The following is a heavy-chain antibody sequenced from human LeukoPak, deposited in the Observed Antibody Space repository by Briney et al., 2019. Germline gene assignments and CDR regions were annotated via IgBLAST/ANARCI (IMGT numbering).Heavy chain of an antibody. D-gene: IGHD6-6*01. CDR1: GGSFSGYY. V-gene: IGHV4-34*01. J-gene: IGHJ4*02. CDR2: INHSGST. CDR3: ARKDGDY. Sequence: SETLSLTCAVYGGSFSGYYWSWIRQPPGKGLEWIGEINHSGSTNYNPSLKSRVTISVDTSKNQFSLKLSSVTAADAATYYCARKDGDYWGQGTLVTVSS.